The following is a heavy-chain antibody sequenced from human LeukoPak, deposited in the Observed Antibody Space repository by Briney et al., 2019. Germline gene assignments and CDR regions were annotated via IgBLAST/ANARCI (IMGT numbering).Heavy chain of an antibody. CDR3: ARWGRAYYDIIT. CDR2: IKPDGTEK. D-gene: IGHD3-9*01. J-gene: IGHJ5*02. V-gene: IGHV3-7*01. Sequence: GGSLRLSCAASGFTFSSYWMSWVRQAPGKGLEWVANIKPDGTEKYYVDSVKGRFTISRDNAKNSLYLQMNSLRAEDTAVYYCARWGRAYYDIITWGQGTLVTVSS. CDR1: GFTFSSYW.